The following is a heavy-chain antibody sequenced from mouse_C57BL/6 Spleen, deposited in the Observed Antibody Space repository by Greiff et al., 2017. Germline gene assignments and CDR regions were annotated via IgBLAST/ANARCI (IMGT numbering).Heavy chain of an antibody. V-gene: IGHV7-3*03. Sequence: EVKLMESGGGLVQPGGSLSLSCAASGFTFTDYYMSWVRQPPGKALEWLGFIRNKANGYTTEYSASVKGRFTISRDNSQSILYLQMNALRAEYSATYYCAKLSYYYCSPYYFDYWGQGTTLTVSS. CDR2: IRNKANGYTT. CDR1: GFTFTDYY. D-gene: IGHD1-1*01. J-gene: IGHJ2*01. CDR3: AKLSYYYCSPYYFDY.